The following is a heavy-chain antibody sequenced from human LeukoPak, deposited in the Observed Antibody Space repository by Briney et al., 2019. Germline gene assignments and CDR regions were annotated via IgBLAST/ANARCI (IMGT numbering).Heavy chain of an antibody. D-gene: IGHD2-21*01. CDR2: INPSGGST. V-gene: IGHV1-46*01. J-gene: IGHJ4*02. CDR1: GYTFTGYY. CDR3: ARAPLRGEFDY. Sequence: ASVKVSCKASGYTFTGYYMHWVRQAPGQGLEWKGIINPSGGSTSYAQKFQGRVTMTRDMSTSTVYMELSSLRSEDTAVYYCARAPLRGEFDYWGQGTLVTVSS.